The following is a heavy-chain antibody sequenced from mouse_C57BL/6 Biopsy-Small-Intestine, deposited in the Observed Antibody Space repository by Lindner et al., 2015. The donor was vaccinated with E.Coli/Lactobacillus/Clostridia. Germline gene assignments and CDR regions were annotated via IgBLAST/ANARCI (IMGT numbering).Heavy chain of an antibody. V-gene: IGHV1-53*01. CDR3: ARVSSSYYYYGMDV. CDR1: GYTFTGNY. D-gene: IGHD1-1*01. J-gene: IGHJ1*01. CDR2: INPNNGGT. Sequence: SVKVSCKASGYTFTGNYMHWARQAPGQGLEWMGWINPNNGGTNYSPKFQGRVTMTRDTSISTAYMELSRLRSDDTAVYYCARVSSSYYYYGMDVWGQGTTVTVSS.